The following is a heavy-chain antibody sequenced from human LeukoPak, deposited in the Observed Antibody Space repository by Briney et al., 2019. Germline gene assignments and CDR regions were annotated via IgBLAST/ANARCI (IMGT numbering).Heavy chain of an antibody. CDR1: GYTFTGYY. CDR3: ARGLTVAGSLAFDP. V-gene: IGHV1-2*02. J-gene: IGHJ5*02. Sequence: ASVRVSCKASGYTFTGYYMHWVRQAPGQGLEWMGWINPNSGGTNYAQKFQGRVTMTRDTSISTAYMELSRLRSDDTAVYYCARGLTVAGSLAFDPWGQGTLASVSS. CDR2: INPNSGGT. D-gene: IGHD6-19*01.